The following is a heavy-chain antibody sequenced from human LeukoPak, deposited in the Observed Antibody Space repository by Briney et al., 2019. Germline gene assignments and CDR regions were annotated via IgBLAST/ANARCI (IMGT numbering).Heavy chain of an antibody. J-gene: IGHJ6*04. CDR1: GFTFSTYD. V-gene: IGHV3-13*01. CDR3: AXXRXXGXMDV. CDR2: IDTTGDT. Sequence: SXAAXGFTFSTYDMHWVRQATGKGLEWVSAIDTTGDTYYPGSVKGRFTISRENDKKTLYLQMKNMKGEDTAVDYYAXXRXXGXMDVWGXGXTVTISS.